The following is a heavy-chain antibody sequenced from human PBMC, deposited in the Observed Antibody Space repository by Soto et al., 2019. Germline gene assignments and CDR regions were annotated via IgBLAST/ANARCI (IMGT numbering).Heavy chain of an antibody. CDR2: IYYSGST. CDR3: ARATTYYDFWSGYRPGMGGGEYNWFDP. D-gene: IGHD3-3*01. CDR1: GGSISSGGYY. J-gene: IGHJ5*02. V-gene: IGHV4-31*03. Sequence: QVQLQESGPGLVKPSQTLSLTCTVSGGSISSGGYYWSWIRQHPGKGLEWIGYIYYSGSTYYNPSLKSRVTIAVDTSKNQFSLKLSSVTAADTAVYYCARATTYYDFWSGYRPGMGGGEYNWFDPWGQGTLVTVSS.